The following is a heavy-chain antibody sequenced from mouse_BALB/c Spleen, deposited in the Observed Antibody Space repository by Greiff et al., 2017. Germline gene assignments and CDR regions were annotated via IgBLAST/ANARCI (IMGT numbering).Heavy chain of an antibody. V-gene: IGHV5-6-3*01. Sequence: DVQLVESGGGLVQPGGSLKLSCAASGFTFSSYGMSWVRQTPDKRLELVATINSNGGSTYYPDSVKGRFTISRDNAKNTLYLQMSSLKSEDTAMYYCARGDYLPGYYAMDYWGQGTSVTVSS. D-gene: IGHD2-4*01. CDR3: ARGDYLPGYYAMDY. J-gene: IGHJ4*01. CDR1: GFTFSSYG. CDR2: INSNGGST.